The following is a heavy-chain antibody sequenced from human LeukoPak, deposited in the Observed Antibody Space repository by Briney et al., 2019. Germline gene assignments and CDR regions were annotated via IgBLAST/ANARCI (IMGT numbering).Heavy chain of an antibody. CDR3: ARDAYYYGSGTAQEDY. CDR1: GYTFTSYG. V-gene: IGHV1-18*01. J-gene: IGHJ4*02. D-gene: IGHD3-10*01. CDR2: ISAYIGNT. Sequence: ASVKVSCKASGYTFTSYGISWVQQGPGQGLEWVGWISAYIGNTNYAQKLQGRVTMTTDTSTSTAYMELRSLRSDDTAVYYCARDAYYYGSGTAQEDYWGQGTLVTVSS.